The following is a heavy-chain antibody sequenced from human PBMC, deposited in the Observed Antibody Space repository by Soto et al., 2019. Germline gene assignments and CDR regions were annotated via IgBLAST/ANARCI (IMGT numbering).Heavy chain of an antibody. CDR2: IHHSGST. Sequence: SETLSLTCTVSGDSISIYYWNWIRQPPGKRLEWIGNIHHSGSTNFHSSLKSRVTISVDTSKNQFSLKLRAVTAADTAVYYCAREGEMAGGFDHWGQGTQVTVSS. J-gene: IGHJ4*02. V-gene: IGHV4-59*01. CDR3: AREGEMAGGFDH. CDR1: GDSISIYY. D-gene: IGHD6-19*01.